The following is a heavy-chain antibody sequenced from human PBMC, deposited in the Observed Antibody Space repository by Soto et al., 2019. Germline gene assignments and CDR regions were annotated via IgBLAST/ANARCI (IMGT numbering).Heavy chain of an antibody. CDR3: ERGSLADYYDSSGYDYGLGEADNDSHI. D-gene: IGHD3-22*01. V-gene: IGHV1-69*05. CDR1: GGTFSIYG. CDR2: TIPIFGTS. Sequence: GASVKVSCKASGGTFSIYGASWVRQAPGQGPEWMGGTIPIFGTSNYAQKFQGWVTMTRDTSIRTAYMELSRLRSDDTAVYYCERGSLADYYDSSGYDYGLGEADNDSHIWGQGKMV. J-gene: IGHJ3*02.